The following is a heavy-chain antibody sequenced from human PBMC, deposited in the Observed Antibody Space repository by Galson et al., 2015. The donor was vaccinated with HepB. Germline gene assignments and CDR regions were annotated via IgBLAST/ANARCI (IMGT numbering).Heavy chain of an antibody. Sequence: SLRLSCAASGFTFSNYALNWVRQGPGKRLEWVAAISGSGATTYYSESVKGRFTIPRDNARNSIFLQMNSLRVEDTAVYYCATTLLGSGAYWTFDLWGQGTLVTASS. V-gene: IGHV3-21*01. J-gene: IGHJ3*01. CDR3: ATTLLGSGAYWTFDL. CDR2: ISGSGATT. D-gene: IGHD2-15*01. CDR1: GFTFSNYA.